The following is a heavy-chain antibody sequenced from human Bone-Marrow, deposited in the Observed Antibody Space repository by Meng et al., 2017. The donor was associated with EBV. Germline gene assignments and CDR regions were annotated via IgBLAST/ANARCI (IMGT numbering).Heavy chain of an antibody. V-gene: IGHV1-2*02. J-gene: IGHJ4*02. CDR3: ASAKYGGTIPVDY. CDR1: GYTFAGYY. Sequence: QVQLVQSVAEDENPGASLKVACRASGYTFAGYYIRWVRQAPGQGLEWVGWINPNSGGTNYAEKFQGRVTMTRDTSITTAFMELSSLKSDDTAVYYCASAKYGGTIPVDYWGQGTLVTVSS. D-gene: IGHD4-23*01. CDR2: INPNSGGT.